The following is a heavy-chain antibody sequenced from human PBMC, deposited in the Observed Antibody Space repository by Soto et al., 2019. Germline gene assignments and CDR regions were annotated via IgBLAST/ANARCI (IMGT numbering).Heavy chain of an antibody. CDR2: IDPSDSYT. Sequence: GESPKISCKGSGYSFTSYWISWVRQMPGKGLEWMGRIDPSDSYTNYSPSFQGHVTISADKSISTAYLQWSSLKASDTAMYYCARHNSPDPGIADNWFDPWGQGTLVTVSS. J-gene: IGHJ5*02. D-gene: IGHD6-13*01. CDR1: GYSFTSYW. CDR3: ARHNSPDPGIADNWFDP. V-gene: IGHV5-10-1*01.